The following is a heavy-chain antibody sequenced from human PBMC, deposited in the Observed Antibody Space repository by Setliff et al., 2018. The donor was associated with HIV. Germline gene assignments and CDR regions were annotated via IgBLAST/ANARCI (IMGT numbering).Heavy chain of an antibody. CDR1: GGSLSGYY. J-gene: IGHJ4*02. CDR3: AREFSRSSFDQ. Sequence: SETLSLTCAVYGGSLSGYYWSWIRQPPGKGLEWIGEIKHGGSANYNPSLKSRVTISVDTSKNQFSLKLSSVTAADTAVYYCAREFSRSSFDQWGQGTLVTVSS. D-gene: IGHD6-6*01. V-gene: IGHV4-34*01. CDR2: IKHGGSA.